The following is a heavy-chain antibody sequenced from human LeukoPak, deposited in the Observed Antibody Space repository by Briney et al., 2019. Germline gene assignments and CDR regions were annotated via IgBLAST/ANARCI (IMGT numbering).Heavy chain of an antibody. CDR3: ADSKVGATNY. CDR2: INHSGST. CDR1: GGSFSGYY. D-gene: IGHD1-26*01. V-gene: IGHV4-34*01. J-gene: IGHJ4*02. Sequence: APETLSLTCAVYGGSFSGYYWSWIRQPPGKGLEWIGEINHSGSTNYNPSLKSRVTISVDTSKNQFSLKLSSVTAADTAVYYCADSKVGATNYWGQGTLVTVSS.